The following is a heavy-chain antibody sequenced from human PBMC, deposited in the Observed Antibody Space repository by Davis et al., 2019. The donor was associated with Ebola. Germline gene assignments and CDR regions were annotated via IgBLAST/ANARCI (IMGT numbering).Heavy chain of an antibody. CDR2: INHSGST. V-gene: IGHV4-34*01. D-gene: IGHD3-10*01. CDR1: GGSFSGYY. J-gene: IGHJ6*03. CDR3: ARVRSGYYYYYMDV. Sequence: MPSETLSLTCAVYGGSFSGYYWTWIRQPPGKGLEWIGEINHSGSTNYNPSLKSRVTISVDTSKNQFSLKLSSVTAADTAVYYCARVRSGYYYYYMDVWGKGTTVTVSS.